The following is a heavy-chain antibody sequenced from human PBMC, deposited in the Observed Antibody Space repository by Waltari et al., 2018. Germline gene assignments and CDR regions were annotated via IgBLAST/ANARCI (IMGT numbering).Heavy chain of an antibody. V-gene: IGHV3-48*04. Sequence: EVQLLESGGGLVQPGGSLRLSCAASGFAFSTYSMNWVRRAPGKGLEWVSYMTRSSSTTHYADSVKGRFTISRDNAQNSLYLQMSSLRAEDTAVYYCARDPYDSSGYYYPSWFDPWGQGTLVIVSS. CDR3: ARDPYDSSGYYYPSWFDP. J-gene: IGHJ5*02. D-gene: IGHD3-22*01. CDR2: MTRSSSTT. CDR1: GFAFSTYS.